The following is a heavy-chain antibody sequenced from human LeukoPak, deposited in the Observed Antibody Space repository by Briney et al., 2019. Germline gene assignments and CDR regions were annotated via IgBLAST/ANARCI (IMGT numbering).Heavy chain of an antibody. CDR2: INTNTGNP. CDR1: GYTFTSYA. CDR3: AREGFGELSTYYYYSMDV. Sequence: ASVKVSCKASGYTFTSYAMNWVRQAPGQGLEWMGWINTNTGNPTYAQGFTGRFVFSLDTSVSTAYLQISSLKAEDTAVYYCAREGFGELSTYYYYSMDVWGQGTTVTVSS. D-gene: IGHD3-10*01. V-gene: IGHV7-4-1*02. J-gene: IGHJ6*02.